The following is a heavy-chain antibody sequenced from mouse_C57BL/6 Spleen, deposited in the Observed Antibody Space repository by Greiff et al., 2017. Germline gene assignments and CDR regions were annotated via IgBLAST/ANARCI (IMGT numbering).Heavy chain of an antibody. CDR1: GFTFSSYA. J-gene: IGHJ3*01. D-gene: IGHD1-1*01. V-gene: IGHV5-4*01. CDR3: ARDGSSPWFAY. CDR2: ISDGGSYT. Sequence: DVQLVESGGGLVKPGGSLKLSCAASGFTFSSYAMSWVRQTPEKRLEWVATISDGGSYTYYPDNVKGRFTISRDNAKNNLYLQMSHLKSEDTAMYYCARDGSSPWFAYWGQGTLVTVSA.